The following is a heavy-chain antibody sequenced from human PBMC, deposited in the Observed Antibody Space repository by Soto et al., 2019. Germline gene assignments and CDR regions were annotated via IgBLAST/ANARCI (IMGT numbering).Heavy chain of an antibody. V-gene: IGHV3-66*01. CDR2: IYTGGGT. CDR1: GLTASTNP. Sequence: EVQLVESGGGLVQPGGSLRLSCAASGLTASTNPMSWVRQAPGKGLEWVSVIYTGGGTHYADSVKGRFTISRDNSKNTGNLQMNSLRPEDTAVYYCARDGSGHWGQGTLVTVSS. CDR3: ARDGSGH. J-gene: IGHJ4*02.